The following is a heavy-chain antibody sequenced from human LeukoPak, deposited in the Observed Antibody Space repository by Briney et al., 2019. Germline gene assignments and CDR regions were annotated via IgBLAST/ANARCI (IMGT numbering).Heavy chain of an antibody. CDR2: ISAYNGNT. CDR3: ATSKTGLAAAEE. J-gene: IGHJ4*02. V-gene: IGHV1-18*01. CDR1: GYTFTSYF. D-gene: IGHD6-13*01. Sequence: ASVKVSCKASGYTFTSYFIIWVRQAPGQGLEWMGWISAYNGNTNYAQKLQGRVTMTTDTSTSTAYMELRSLRSDDTAVYYCATSKTGLAAAEEWGRGTLVTVSS.